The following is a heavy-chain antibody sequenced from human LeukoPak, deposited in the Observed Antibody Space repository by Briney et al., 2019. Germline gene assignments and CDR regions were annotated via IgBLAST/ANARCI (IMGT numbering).Heavy chain of an antibody. Sequence: SETLSLTCTVSGGSISSYYWSWIRQPPGEGLEWIGYIYYSGSTNYNPSLKSRVTISVDTSKNQFSLKLSSVTAADTAVYYCARDYRGDYSAYWYFDLWGRGTLVTVSS. CDR2: IYYSGST. J-gene: IGHJ2*01. D-gene: IGHD4-17*01. V-gene: IGHV4-59*01. CDR1: GGSISSYY. CDR3: ARDYRGDYSAYWYFDL.